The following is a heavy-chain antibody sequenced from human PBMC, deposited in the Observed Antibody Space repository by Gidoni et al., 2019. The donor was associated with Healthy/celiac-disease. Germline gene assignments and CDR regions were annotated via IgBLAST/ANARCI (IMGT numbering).Heavy chain of an antibody. Sequence: QVQLVHSGAEVKKPGSSVKVSCTASGGLFSSDAISWVRQAPGKGLEWMGGMIPIFGTANYAQKFQGRVTIIADESTSTAYMELSSLRSEDTAVYYCATEPLGGVNGMDVWGQGTTVTVSS. CDR3: ATEPLGGVNGMDV. J-gene: IGHJ6*02. CDR2: MIPIFGTA. CDR1: GGLFSSDA. D-gene: IGHD3-16*01. V-gene: IGHV1-69*01.